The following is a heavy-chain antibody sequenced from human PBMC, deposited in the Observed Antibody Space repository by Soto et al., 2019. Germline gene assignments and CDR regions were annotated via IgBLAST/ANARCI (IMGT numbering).Heavy chain of an antibody. CDR1: GYTFTSYA. CDR2: INAGNGNT. D-gene: IGHD2-2*01. V-gene: IGHV1-3*01. CDR3: ARGYCSSTSCYGPLYYYGMDV. J-gene: IGHJ6*02. Sequence: ASVKVFCKASGYTFTSYAMHWVRQAPGQRLEWMGWINAGNGNTKYSQKFQGRVTITRDTSASTAYMELSSLRSEDTAVYYCARGYCSSTSCYGPLYYYGMDVWGQGTTVTVSS.